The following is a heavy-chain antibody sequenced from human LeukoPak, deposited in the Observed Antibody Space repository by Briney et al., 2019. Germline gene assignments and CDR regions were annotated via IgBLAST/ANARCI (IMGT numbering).Heavy chain of an antibody. CDR2: ISSSSSYI. CDR1: GFTFNSYS. Sequence: GGSLRLSCAASGFTFNSYSMNWVCQAPGKGLEWVSSISSSSSYIYYADSVKGRFTISRDNAKNSLYLQMNSLRAEDTAVYYCASQNSYCSSTSCRDMDVWGKGTTVTVSS. CDR3: ASQNSYCSSTSCRDMDV. D-gene: IGHD2-2*01. V-gene: IGHV3-21*04. J-gene: IGHJ6*03.